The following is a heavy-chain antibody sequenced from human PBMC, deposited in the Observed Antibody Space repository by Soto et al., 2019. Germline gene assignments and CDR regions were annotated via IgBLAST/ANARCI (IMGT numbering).Heavy chain of an antibody. CDR3: AKDQEVQWLVRYYYGMDV. CDR1: GFTFSSYA. V-gene: IGHV3-23*01. Sequence: GGSLRLSCAASGFTFSSYAMSWVRQAPGKGLEWVSAISGSGGSTYYADSVKGRFTISRDNSKNTLYLQMNSLRAEDTAVYYCAKDQEVQWLVRYYYGMDVWGQGTTVTSP. J-gene: IGHJ6*02. CDR2: ISGSGGST. D-gene: IGHD6-19*01.